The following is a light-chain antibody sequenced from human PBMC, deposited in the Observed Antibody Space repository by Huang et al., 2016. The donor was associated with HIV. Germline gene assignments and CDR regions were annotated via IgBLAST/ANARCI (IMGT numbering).Light chain of an antibody. J-gene: IGKJ4*01. CDR1: RSVSSN. CDR2: GSS. CDR3: QQYNNWLLS. V-gene: IGKV3-15*01. Sequence: IVMTQSPATLSVSPGERVTVSCRANRSVSSNLAWYQQRPGQAPRLLIYGSSTRGPGIPARFSGSGSVTDFSLTISSLQSEDFALYYCQQYNNWLLSFGGGTRVDI.